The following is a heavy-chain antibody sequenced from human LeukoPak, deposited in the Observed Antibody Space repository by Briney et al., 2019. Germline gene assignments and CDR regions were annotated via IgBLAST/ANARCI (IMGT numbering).Heavy chain of an antibody. V-gene: IGHV1-18*01. CDR2: ISAYNGNT. Sequence: ASVKVSCKASGYTFTSYGICWVRQAPGQGLEWMGRISAYNGNTNYAQKHQGRVTMTTDTSTSTAYMELRSLRSDDTAVYYCARVSGSYYGPGSRYYFDYWGRGTLVTVSS. CDR3: ARVSGSYYGPGSRYYFDY. J-gene: IGHJ4*02. D-gene: IGHD1-26*01. CDR1: GYTFTSYG.